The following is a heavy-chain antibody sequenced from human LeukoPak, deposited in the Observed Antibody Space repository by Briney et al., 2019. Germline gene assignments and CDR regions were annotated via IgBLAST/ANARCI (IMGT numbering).Heavy chain of an antibody. V-gene: IGHV1-18*01. CDR2: ISAYNGNT. CDR1: GYTFTSYG. D-gene: IGHD6-6*01. Sequence: ASVKVSCKASGYTFTSYGISWVRQAPGQGLEGMGWISAYNGNTNYAQKFQERVTITRDMSTSTAYMELSSLRSEDTAVYYCAAIELSSSAPLYFDYWGQGTLVTVSS. CDR3: AAIELSSSAPLYFDY. J-gene: IGHJ4*02.